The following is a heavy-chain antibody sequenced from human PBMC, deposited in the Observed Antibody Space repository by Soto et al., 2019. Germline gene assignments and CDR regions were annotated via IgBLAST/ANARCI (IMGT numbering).Heavy chain of an antibody. Sequence: SETLSLTCAVYGGSFSGYYWSWIRQPPGKGLEWIGEINHSGSTNYNPSLKSRVTISVDTSKNQFSLKLSSVTAADTAVYYCAGGSSFWSGKNFDYWGQGTLVTVSS. CDR2: INHSGST. V-gene: IGHV4-34*01. CDR3: AGGSSFWSGKNFDY. J-gene: IGHJ4*02. D-gene: IGHD3-3*01. CDR1: GGSFSGYY.